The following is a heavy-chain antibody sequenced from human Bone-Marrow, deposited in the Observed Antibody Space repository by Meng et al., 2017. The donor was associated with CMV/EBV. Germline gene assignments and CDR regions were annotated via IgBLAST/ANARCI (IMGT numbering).Heavy chain of an antibody. CDR2: IYYSGST. D-gene: IGHD3-9*01. CDR3: ARDLVAGYYAFDI. Sequence: GSLRLSCTVSGGSISSSSYYWGWIRQPPGKGLEWIGSIYYSGSTYYNPSLKSRVTISVDTSKNQFSLKLSSVTAADTAVYYCARDLVAGYYAFDIWGQGTMVTVSS. CDR1: GGSISSSSYY. J-gene: IGHJ3*02. V-gene: IGHV4-39*02.